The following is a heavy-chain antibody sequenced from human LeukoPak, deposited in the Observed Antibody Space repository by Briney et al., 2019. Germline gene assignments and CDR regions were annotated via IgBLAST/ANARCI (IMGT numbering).Heavy chain of an antibody. D-gene: IGHD3-9*01. Sequence: SETLSLTCTVSGGSISSYYWSWIRQPPGKGLEWIGYIYYSGSTNYNPSLKRRVTISVDTSKNQFSLKLSSVTAADTAVYYCAREVRYFYGMDVWGQGTTVTVSS. V-gene: IGHV4-59*01. CDR2: IYYSGST. CDR3: AREVRYFYGMDV. J-gene: IGHJ6*02. CDR1: GGSISSYY.